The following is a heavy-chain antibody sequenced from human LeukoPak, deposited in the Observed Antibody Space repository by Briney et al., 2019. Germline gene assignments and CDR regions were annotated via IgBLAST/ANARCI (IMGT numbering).Heavy chain of an antibody. J-gene: IGHJ4*02. CDR1: GFTLADYS. V-gene: IGHV3-21*01. CDR2: ISSSSATI. Sequence: GGSLRLSCAASGFTLADYSMNWVRQAPGKGLEWVSSISSSSATIRYVDSVKGRFTISRDNAKNSMYLEMKSLRVEDTALYYCASEEGADGGWTPNFWGQGTLVTVSS. CDR3: ASEEGADGGWTPNF. D-gene: IGHD6-19*01.